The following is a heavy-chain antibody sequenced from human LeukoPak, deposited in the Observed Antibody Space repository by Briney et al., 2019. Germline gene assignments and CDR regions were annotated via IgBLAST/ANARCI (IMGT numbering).Heavy chain of an antibody. Sequence: SVKVSCKASGGTFSSYAISWVRQAPGQGLEWMGRIIPILGIANYAQKFQGRVTITADKSTSTAYMEPSSLRSEDTAVYYCARAAPNYDFWSGYSNNYYYYYGMDVWGQGTTVTVSS. D-gene: IGHD3-3*01. V-gene: IGHV1-69*04. J-gene: IGHJ6*02. CDR1: GGTFSSYA. CDR2: IIPILGIA. CDR3: ARAAPNYDFWSGYSNNYYYYYGMDV.